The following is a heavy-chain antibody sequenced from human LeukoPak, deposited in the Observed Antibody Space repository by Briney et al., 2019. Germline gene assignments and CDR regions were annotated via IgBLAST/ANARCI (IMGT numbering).Heavy chain of an antibody. CDR2: IRYDGSNK. CDR1: GFTFSSYG. CDR3: AKDGGCSGGSCYNYYYYYMDV. D-gene: IGHD2-15*01. J-gene: IGHJ6*03. Sequence: PGGSLRLSCAASGFTFSSYGMHWVRQAPGKGLEWVAFIRYDGSNKYYADSVKGRFTISRDNSKNTLYLQMNSLRAEDTAVYYCAKDGGCSGGSCYNYYYYYMDVWGKGTTVTISS. V-gene: IGHV3-30*02.